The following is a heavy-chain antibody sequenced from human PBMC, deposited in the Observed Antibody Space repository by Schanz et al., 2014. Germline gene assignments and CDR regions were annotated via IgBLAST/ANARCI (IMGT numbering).Heavy chain of an antibody. D-gene: IGHD6-13*01. J-gene: IGHJ4*02. V-gene: IGHV4-34*01. CDR3: ARAAGPVDY. Sequence: QVQLQQWGAGLLKPSETLSLTCAVYGGPFSGYFWSWIRQSPGKGLQWIGEIHHSGSIIYNPSLKSRVTISVDTSKNQFSLMLGSVTAADTAVYYCARAAGPVDYWGQGTLVTVSS. CDR1: GGPFSGYF. CDR2: IHHSGSI.